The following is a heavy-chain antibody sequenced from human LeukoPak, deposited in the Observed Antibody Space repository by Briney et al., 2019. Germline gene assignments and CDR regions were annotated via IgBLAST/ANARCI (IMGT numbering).Heavy chain of an antibody. V-gene: IGHV4-39*01. Sequence: PSETLSLTCTVSGGSITSSRYYWGWIRQPPERGLEWIGSSYYDGSTYYNPSLKSRVTISVDTSKNQFSLKLSSATAADTAVYYCVGHIGDIVLMVYDNWGQGTLVTVSS. CDR3: VGHIGDIVLMVYDN. J-gene: IGHJ4*02. CDR1: GGSITSSRYY. CDR2: SYYDGST. D-gene: IGHD2-8*01.